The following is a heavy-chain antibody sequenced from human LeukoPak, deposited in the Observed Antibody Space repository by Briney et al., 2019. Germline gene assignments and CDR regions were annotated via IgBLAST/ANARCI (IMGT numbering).Heavy chain of an antibody. Sequence: PGGSLRLSCAASGFTFSSYSMNWVRQAPGKGLEWVSSIRCSSLYIYYADSVMGRFTIHRDNAKNSLYLKMNSLKPEDTGVYDCASSRGYNSGYRALELPPSSIDWGQGTLVTVSS. CDR1: GFTFSSYS. V-gene: IGHV3-21*01. CDR2: IRCSSLYI. J-gene: IGHJ4*02. CDR3: ASSRGYNSGYRALELPPSSID. D-gene: IGHD5-18*01.